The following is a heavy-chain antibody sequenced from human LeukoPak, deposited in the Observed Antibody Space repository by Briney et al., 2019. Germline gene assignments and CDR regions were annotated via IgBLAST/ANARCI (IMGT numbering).Heavy chain of an antibody. CDR1: GYTFSSYG. CDR3: ARAGHRGYSYGYEDY. Sequence: GASVKVSCKASGYTFSSYGITWVRQAPGQGLEWMGWISAYNGNTNYERKIQGRVTMTTDTSTSTGYMELRSLRSDDTAVYYCARAGHRGYSYGYEDYWGQGTLVTVSS. D-gene: IGHD5-18*01. V-gene: IGHV1-18*04. J-gene: IGHJ4*02. CDR2: ISAYNGNT.